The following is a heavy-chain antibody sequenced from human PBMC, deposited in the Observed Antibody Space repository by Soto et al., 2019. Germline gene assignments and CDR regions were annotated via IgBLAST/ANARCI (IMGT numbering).Heavy chain of an antibody. CDR3: ARAFREDDYIWGSYRPYYFDY. Sequence: PSETLSLTCTVSGGSISSGGYYWSWIRQHPGKGLEWIGYIYYSGSTYYNPSLKSRVTISVDTSKNQFSLKLSSVTAADTAVYYCARAFREDDYIWGSYRPYYFDYWGQGTLVTVSS. V-gene: IGHV4-31*03. CDR1: GGSISSGGYY. J-gene: IGHJ4*02. D-gene: IGHD3-16*02. CDR2: IYYSGST.